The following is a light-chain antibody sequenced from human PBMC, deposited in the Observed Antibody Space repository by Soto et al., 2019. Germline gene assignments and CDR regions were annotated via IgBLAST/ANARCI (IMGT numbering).Light chain of an antibody. V-gene: IGKV2-28*01. Sequence: DIVMTQAPLSLPVTPGEPASISCRSSQSLLHSNGYNCLDWYLQKPGQSPQLLIYLAYNRASGVTDRYSGSGSGTDFTLKISRVQAEDVAVYYCMQALQTPGTFRQGTKLDIK. CDR2: LAY. J-gene: IGKJ2*02. CDR1: QSLLHSNGYNC. CDR3: MQALQTPGT.